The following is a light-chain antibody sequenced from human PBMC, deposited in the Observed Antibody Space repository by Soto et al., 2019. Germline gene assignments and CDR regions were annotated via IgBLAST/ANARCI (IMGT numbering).Light chain of an antibody. CDR1: SSDVGGYNY. CDR3: CSSAVNYYV. Sequence: QSALTQPRSVSGSPGQSVTISCTGTSSDVGGYNYVSWYQQHPGKAPKLMIYDVSKRPSGVPDRFSGSKSGNTASLTISGLQAEDEADYYCCSSAVNYYVFGTGTKVTVL. V-gene: IGLV2-11*01. J-gene: IGLJ1*01. CDR2: DVS.